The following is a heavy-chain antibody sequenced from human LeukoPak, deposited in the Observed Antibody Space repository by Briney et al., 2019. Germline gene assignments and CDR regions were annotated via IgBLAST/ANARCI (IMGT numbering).Heavy chain of an antibody. CDR1: GYTFTSYG. CDR3: ATAFHGGATIYQFDY. Sequence: EASVKVSCKASGYTFTSYGISWVRQAPGQGLEWMGWISAYNGNTNYAQKLQGRVTMTTDTSTSTAYMELRSLRSDDTAVHYCATAFHGGATIYQFDYWGQGTLVTVSS. V-gene: IGHV1-18*01. J-gene: IGHJ4*02. D-gene: IGHD1-26*01. CDR2: ISAYNGNT.